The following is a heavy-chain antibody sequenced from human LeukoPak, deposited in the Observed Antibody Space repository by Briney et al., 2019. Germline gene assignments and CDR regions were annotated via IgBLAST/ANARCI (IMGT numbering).Heavy chain of an antibody. J-gene: IGHJ3*01. CDR2: ISGRGGST. D-gene: IGHD2-8*01. CDR3: ARRGGSNGWGAFDV. V-gene: IGHV3-23*01. Sequence: GGSLRLSCAASGFTFSSNAMTWVRQAPGKGLEWVSSISGRGGSTYYADSVKGRFTISRDNSKNTVFLQMNSLSRDDTAVYYCARRGGSNGWGAFDVWGQGTTITVSS. CDR1: GFTFSSNA.